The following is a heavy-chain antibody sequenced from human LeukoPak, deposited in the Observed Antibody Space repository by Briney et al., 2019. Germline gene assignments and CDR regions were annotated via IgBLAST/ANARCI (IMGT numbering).Heavy chain of an antibody. Sequence: PGGSLRLSCAASGFTFSSYGMHWVRQAPGKGLEWVAVIWYDGSNKYYADSVKGRFTISRDNSKNTLYLQMNSLRAEDTAVYYCAKYPQGGSYWDLLAYWGQGTLVTVSS. CDR3: AKYPQGGSYWDLLAY. V-gene: IGHV3-33*06. CDR2: IWYDGSNK. J-gene: IGHJ4*02. D-gene: IGHD1-26*01. CDR1: GFTFSSYG.